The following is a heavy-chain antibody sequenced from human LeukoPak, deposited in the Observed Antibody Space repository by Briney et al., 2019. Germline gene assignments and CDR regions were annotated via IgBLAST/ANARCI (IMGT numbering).Heavy chain of an antibody. J-gene: IGHJ2*01. CDR1: GFTFSSYA. Sequence: GGSLRLSCAASGFTFSSYAMHWVRQAPGKGLEWVAVISYDGSNKYYADSVMGRFTISRDNSKNTLYLQMNSLRAEDTAVYYCAKDLGYSYGRLGSYWYFDLWGRGTLVTVSS. CDR2: ISYDGSNK. V-gene: IGHV3-30-3*01. D-gene: IGHD5-18*01. CDR3: AKDLGYSYGRLGSYWYFDL.